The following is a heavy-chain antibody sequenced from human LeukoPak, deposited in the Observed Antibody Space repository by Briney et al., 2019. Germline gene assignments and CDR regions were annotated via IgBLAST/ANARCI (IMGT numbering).Heavy chain of an antibody. CDR2: IRYDGSNK. CDR3: AKASASSVRGLWGSENPPYYFDY. Sequence: PGGSLGLSCAASGFTFSSYGMHWVRQAPGKGLEWVAFIRYDGSNKYYADSVKGRFTISRDNSKNTLYLQMNSLRPEDTAVYYCAKASASSVRGLWGSENPPYYFDYWGQGTLVTVSS. D-gene: IGHD4/OR15-4a*01. V-gene: IGHV3-30*02. CDR1: GFTFSSYG. J-gene: IGHJ4*02.